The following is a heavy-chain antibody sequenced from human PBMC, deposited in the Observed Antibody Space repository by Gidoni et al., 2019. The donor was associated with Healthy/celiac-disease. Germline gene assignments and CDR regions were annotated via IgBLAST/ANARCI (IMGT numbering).Heavy chain of an antibody. V-gene: IGHV3-21*01. D-gene: IGHD3-22*01. CDR3: AREGSSGYYYYYYMDV. CDR1: GFTFRRHS. Sequence: EVQLVESGGGLVKPGGSLSLSCAASGFTFRRHSMNWGRQAPGKGLEWVSSISSSSSNIYYADSVKGRFTISRDNAKNSLYLQMNSLRAEDTAVYYCAREGSSGYYYYYYMDVWGKGTRSPSP. CDR2: ISSSSSNI. J-gene: IGHJ6*03.